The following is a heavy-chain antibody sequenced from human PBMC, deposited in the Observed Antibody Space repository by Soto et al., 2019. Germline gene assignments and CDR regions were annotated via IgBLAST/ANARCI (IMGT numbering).Heavy chain of an antibody. J-gene: IGHJ4*02. D-gene: IGHD3-10*01. CDR3: ARRNNYGSGDKIYYFDY. CDR2: ISPYNGNT. Sequence: QVQLVQSGAEVKKPGASVKVSCKASGYTFSSYGISWVRQAPGEGLEWMGWISPYNGNTNYAQKLQGRVTVTTDTSTGTAYMELRSLRSDDTAVYYCARRNNYGSGDKIYYFDYWGQGTLVTVSS. CDR1: GYTFSSYG. V-gene: IGHV1-18*01.